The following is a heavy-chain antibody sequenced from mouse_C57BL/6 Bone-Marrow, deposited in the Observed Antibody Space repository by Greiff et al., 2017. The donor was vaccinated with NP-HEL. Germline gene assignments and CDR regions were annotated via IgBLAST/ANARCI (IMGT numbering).Heavy chain of an antibody. CDR1: GYTFTSYW. V-gene: IGHV1-69*01. D-gene: IGHD1-1*02. CDR3: ARYGGGYFDY. CDR2: IDPSVSYT. Sequence: QVQLQQPGAELVMPGASVKLSCKASGYTFTSYWMHWVKQRPGQGLEWIGEIDPSVSYTNYNQKFKGKSTLPVDKSSSTAYMQLSSLTSEDSAVYYCARYGGGYFDYWGQGTTLTVSS. J-gene: IGHJ2*01.